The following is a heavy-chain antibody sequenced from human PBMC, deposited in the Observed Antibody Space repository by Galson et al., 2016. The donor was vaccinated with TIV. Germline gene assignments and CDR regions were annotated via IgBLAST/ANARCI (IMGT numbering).Heavy chain of an antibody. Sequence: SLRLSCAASGVSVNNDWMHWVRQSPEKGLVWVARIDTDGTTTYNADSVKGRFSISRDNAKNTVYLQMNNLIADDTAVYYCVRDRLGWHWGQGTLVTVSS. V-gene: IGHV3-74*01. D-gene: IGHD3-16*01. CDR1: GVSVNNDW. CDR2: IDTDGTTT. CDR3: VRDRLGWH. J-gene: IGHJ1*01.